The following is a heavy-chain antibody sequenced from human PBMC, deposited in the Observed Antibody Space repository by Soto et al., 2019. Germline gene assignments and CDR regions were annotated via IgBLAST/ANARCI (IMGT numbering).Heavy chain of an antibody. CDR3: AAERIAAYNNWFAP. J-gene: IGHJ5*02. D-gene: IGHD6-6*01. V-gene: IGHV1-58*01. CDR2: IVVGSGNT. Sequence: SVKVSCKASGFTFTSSAVQWVRQARGQRLEWIGWIVVGSGNTNYAQKFQERVTITRDMSTSTAYMELSSLRSEDTAVYYCAAERIAAYNNWFAPWGKGTRVTTSS. CDR1: GFTFTSSA.